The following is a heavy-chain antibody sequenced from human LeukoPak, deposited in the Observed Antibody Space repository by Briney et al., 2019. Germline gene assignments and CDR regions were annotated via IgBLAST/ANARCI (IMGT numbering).Heavy chain of an antibody. CDR1: VYTSTSYA. V-gene: IGHV1-8*01. CDR2: MYTHSGNT. D-gene: IGHD2-2*01. CDR3: ARLCRSTSCYSDY. Sequence: GSLNVSCKASVYTSTSYAISTGRETTGQRVEWMGWMYTHSGNTGYAQEFQGRVTMTRNTSISTAYMELSSLRSEDTAVYYCARLCRSTSCYSDYWGQGTMVTVSS. J-gene: IGHJ4*02.